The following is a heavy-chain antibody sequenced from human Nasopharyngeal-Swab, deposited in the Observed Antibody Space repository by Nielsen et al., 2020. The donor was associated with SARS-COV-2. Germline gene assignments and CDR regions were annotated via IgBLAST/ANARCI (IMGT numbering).Heavy chain of an antibody. J-gene: IGHJ4*02. CDR1: GFSFSTFW. D-gene: IGHD4-23*01. Sequence: SLKISCAASGFSFSTFWMHWVRQVPGEGLVWVSRINTDGRRTNYAESVKGRFTISRDNVKNMLYLQMNNLRPEDTAVYYCARDLGGFGGYWGQGTLATVSS. V-gene: IGHV3-74*01. CDR3: ARDLGGFGGY. CDR2: INTDGRRT.